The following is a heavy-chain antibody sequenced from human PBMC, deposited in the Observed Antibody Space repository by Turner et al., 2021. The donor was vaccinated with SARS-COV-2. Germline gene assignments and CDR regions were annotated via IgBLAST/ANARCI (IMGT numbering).Heavy chain of an antibody. CDR3: ARDEEGIAAAYYYAMDV. CDR1: GGTFSTYT. D-gene: IGHD6-13*01. V-gene: IGHV1-69*08. CDR2: IIPILGIT. J-gene: IGHJ6*02. Sequence: QVQLVQSGAEVKKPGSSVKVSCKASGGTFSTYTISWVRQAPGQGLEWMGRIIPILGITTYAQKFQGRVTITADKSTSTAYMELSSLRSEDTAVYYCARDEEGIAAAYYYAMDVWGQGTRSPSP.